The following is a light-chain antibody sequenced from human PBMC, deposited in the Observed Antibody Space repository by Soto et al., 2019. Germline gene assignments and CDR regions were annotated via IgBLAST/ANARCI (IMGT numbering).Light chain of an antibody. V-gene: IGKV1-39*01. CDR3: QQTYSVST. Sequence: DIQMTQSPSSLSASVGDSITITCWASQIIDGHLNWYQQTPGGAPKLLIYGTSILQSGVSSRFSGTGSGTDFTLTISGLQPEDFATYYCQQTYSVSTFGLGTKVEIK. J-gene: IGKJ1*01. CDR2: GTS. CDR1: QIIDGH.